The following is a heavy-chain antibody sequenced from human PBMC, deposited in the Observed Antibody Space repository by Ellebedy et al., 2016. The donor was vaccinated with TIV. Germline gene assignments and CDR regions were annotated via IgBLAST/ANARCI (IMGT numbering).Heavy chain of an antibody. D-gene: IGHD6-13*01. J-gene: IGHJ4*02. V-gene: IGHV1-46*01. Sequence: ASVKVSCXASGYTFTSYYMHWVRQAPGQGLEWMGIINPSGGSTSYAQKFQGRVTMTRDTSTSTVYMELSSLRSDDTAVYYCARDTQQLVLYYWGQGTLVTVSS. CDR3: ARDTQQLVLYY. CDR2: INPSGGST. CDR1: GYTFTSYY.